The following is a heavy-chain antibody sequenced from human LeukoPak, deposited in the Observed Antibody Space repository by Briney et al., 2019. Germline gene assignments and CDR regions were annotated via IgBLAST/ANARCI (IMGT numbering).Heavy chain of an antibody. CDR3: AYGSGSYLVDY. CDR1: GGSISSGDYY. D-gene: IGHD3-10*01. J-gene: IGHJ4*02. Sequence: SSETLSLTCTVSGGSISSGDYYWSWIRQPPGKGLEWIGYIYYSGSTYYNPSLKSRVTISVDTSKNQFSLKLSSVTAADTAVYYCAYGSGSYLVDYWGQGTLVTVSS. CDR2: IYYSGST. V-gene: IGHV4-30-4*01.